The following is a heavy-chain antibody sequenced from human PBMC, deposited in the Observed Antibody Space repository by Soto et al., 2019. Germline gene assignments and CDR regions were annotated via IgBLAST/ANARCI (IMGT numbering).Heavy chain of an antibody. CDR2: IYHSGDT. D-gene: IGHD3-22*01. CDR1: GGSISSGGYS. CDR3: ARAKYYYDSSGHYYYYGMDV. V-gene: IGHV4-30-2*01. J-gene: IGHJ6*02. Sequence: SETLSLTCAVSGGSISSGGYSWSWIRQPPGKGLEWIGYIYHSGDTYYNPSLKSRVTISIDRSKNQFSLKLSSVTAADTAVYYCARAKYYYDSSGHYYYYGMDVWGQGTTVTVSS.